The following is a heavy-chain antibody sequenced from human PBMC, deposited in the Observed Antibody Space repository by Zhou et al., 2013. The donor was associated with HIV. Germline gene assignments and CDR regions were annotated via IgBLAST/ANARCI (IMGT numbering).Heavy chain of an antibody. V-gene: IGHV1-2*02. Sequence: QVQLVQSGAEVKKPGASVKVSCKASGYTFTGYYMHWVRQAPGQGLEWMGWINPNSGGTSYAQKFQGRVTMTRDTSISTAYMDLSRLRSDDTAVYYCARESYFDSSGASFDYWGQGTLVTVSS. CDR2: INPNSGGT. CDR3: ARESYFDSSGASFDY. D-gene: IGHD3-22*01. J-gene: IGHJ4*02. CDR1: GYTFTGYY.